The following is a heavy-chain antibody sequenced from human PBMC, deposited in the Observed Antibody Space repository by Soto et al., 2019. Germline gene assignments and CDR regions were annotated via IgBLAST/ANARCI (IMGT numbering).Heavy chain of an antibody. D-gene: IGHD1-1*01. V-gene: IGHV4-30-2*01. Sequence: QLQLQESGSGLVRPSQTLSLTCAVSGGSISSGGYSWNRIRQPPGKGLEWIGYIYHSGSTLYNPPLTSRVTISVYKSKNQFSLTLSSVTAADTAVYYCARDQLEGNWFDPWGQGTLVTVSS. CDR1: GGSISSGGYS. CDR2: IYHSGST. J-gene: IGHJ5*02. CDR3: ARDQLEGNWFDP.